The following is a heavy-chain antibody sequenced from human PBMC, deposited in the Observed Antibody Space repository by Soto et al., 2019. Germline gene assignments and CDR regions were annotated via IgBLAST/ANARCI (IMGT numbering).Heavy chain of an antibody. CDR3: ARGDNIVRNFGMDV. CDR2: INHSGST. J-gene: IGHJ6*02. Sequence: SESLSLTSDVYGGSFSGYYWSWIRQPPGKGLEWIGEINHSGSTNYNPSLKSRVTISVDTSKNQFSLQLSSVTAADTAMYYCARGDNIVRNFGMDVWGQGTTVT. CDR1: GGSFSGYY. V-gene: IGHV4-34*01. D-gene: IGHD2-15*01.